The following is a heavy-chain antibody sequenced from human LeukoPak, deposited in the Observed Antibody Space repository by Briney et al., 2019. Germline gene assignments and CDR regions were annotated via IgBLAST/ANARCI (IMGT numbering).Heavy chain of an antibody. J-gene: IGHJ4*02. V-gene: IGHV3-53*01. CDR1: GFTVSSDY. D-gene: IGHD3-10*01. CDR2: IYSGGNT. Sequence: PGGSLRLSCAASGFTVSSDYMTWVRQAPGKGLDWVSIIYSGGNTYYADSVKGRFTISRDNSKNMLYLQMNNLRAEDTAVYYCARDAYRYGNDGFFDNWGQGTLVTVPS. CDR3: ARDAYRYGNDGFFDN.